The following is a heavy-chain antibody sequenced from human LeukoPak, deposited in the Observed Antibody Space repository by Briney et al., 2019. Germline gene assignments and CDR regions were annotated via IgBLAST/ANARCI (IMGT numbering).Heavy chain of an antibody. D-gene: IGHD3-10*01. V-gene: IGHV1-69*05. CDR1: GGTFSSYS. CDR3: GRGGQKFGYFDY. Sequence: SVKVSCKASGGTFSSYSTSWVRHPPGQGREWKGGIIPIFGPANYTQKIECRRTMTTDESTSTGFMELRSLRSEDTAVYYCGRGGQKFGYFDYWGQGTLVTVSS. CDR2: IIPIFGPA. J-gene: IGHJ4*02.